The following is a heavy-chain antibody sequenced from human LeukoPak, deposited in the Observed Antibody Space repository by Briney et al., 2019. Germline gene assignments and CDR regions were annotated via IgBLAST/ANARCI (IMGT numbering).Heavy chain of an antibody. J-gene: IGHJ4*02. CDR3: ARDGDSSGWYGGSGFDY. V-gene: IGHV3-23*01. D-gene: IGHD6-19*01. CDR1: GFTFSSCA. Sequence: PGGSLRLSCTASGFTFSSCALSWVRQAPGKGLEWVSAISGSGGSTYYADSAEGRFTISRDNSKNTLYLQMNSLRAEDTAVYYCARDGDSSGWYGGSGFDYWGQGTLVTVSS. CDR2: ISGSGGST.